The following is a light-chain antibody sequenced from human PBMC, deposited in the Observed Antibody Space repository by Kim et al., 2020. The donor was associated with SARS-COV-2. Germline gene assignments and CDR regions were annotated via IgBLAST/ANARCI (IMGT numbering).Light chain of an antibody. V-gene: IGKV3-15*01. J-gene: IGKJ4*01. CDR2: GAS. CDR1: QSVSSN. Sequence: VSPGEGATLSCRASQSVSSNLAWYQQKPGQAPRLLIYGASTRATGIPVRFSGTGSGTDFTLTISSLQSEDFAVYYCQQNNNWPLSFGGGTKVDIK. CDR3: QQNNNWPLS.